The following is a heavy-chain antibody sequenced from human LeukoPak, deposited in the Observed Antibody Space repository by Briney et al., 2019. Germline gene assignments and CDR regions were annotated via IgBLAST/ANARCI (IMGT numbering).Heavy chain of an antibody. CDR3: ARDFSGWSVDP. J-gene: IGHJ5*02. D-gene: IGHD6-19*01. V-gene: IGHV3-30*03. Sequence: GGSLRLSCAASGFTFSSYGMHWVRQGPGKGLEWVAVISYDGSNKYYADSVKGRFTMSRDNAKNSLYLQMNSLKVEDTAVYYCARDFSGWSVDPWGQGTLVTVSS. CDR2: ISYDGSNK. CDR1: GFTFSSYG.